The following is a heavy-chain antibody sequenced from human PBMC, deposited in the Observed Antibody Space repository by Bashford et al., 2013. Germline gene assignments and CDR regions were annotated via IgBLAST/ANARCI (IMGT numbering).Heavy chain of an antibody. CDR2: MYHSGST. CDR1: GHSISSGYY. Sequence: SSETLSLTCAVSGHSISSGYYWGWIRQPPGKGLEWIASMYHSGSTYYNPSLKSRVTISVDTSKNQFSLKLSSVTAADTAVYFCARAIGLELGLWGQGTLVTVSS. V-gene: IGHV4-38-2*01. D-gene: IGHD1-7*01. CDR3: ARAIGLELGL. J-gene: IGHJ4*02.